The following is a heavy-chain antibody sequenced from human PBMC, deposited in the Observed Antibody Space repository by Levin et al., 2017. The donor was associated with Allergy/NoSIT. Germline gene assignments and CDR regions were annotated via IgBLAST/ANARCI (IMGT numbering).Heavy chain of an antibody. D-gene: IGHD2-15*01. CDR3: ARELRLEYLCDN. Sequence: GASVKVSCKASGYTFTGYYIHWVRQAPGQGLEWMGRIKPNSGDTIFAQKFQGRVTMTRDTSINTAYMELSGLRSDDTALYYCARELRLEYLCDNWGQGTLVSVSS. J-gene: IGHJ4*02. CDR2: IKPNSGDT. V-gene: IGHV1-2*06. CDR1: GYTFTGYY.